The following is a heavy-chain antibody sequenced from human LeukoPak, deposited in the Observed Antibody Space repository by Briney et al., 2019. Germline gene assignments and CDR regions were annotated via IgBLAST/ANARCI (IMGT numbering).Heavy chain of an antibody. J-gene: IGHJ6*02. CDR3: ATLVVVDYFYGMDV. CDR2: INTNTGNP. Sequence: ASVKVSCKASENTFGSHALNWVRQAPGQAPEWMGWINTNTGNPTYAQGFTGRFDLSLDTSVRTAYLQISSLKAEDTAVYYCATLVVVDYFYGMDVWGQGTTVTVSS. D-gene: IGHD3-16*02. V-gene: IGHV7-4-1*02. CDR1: ENTFGSHA.